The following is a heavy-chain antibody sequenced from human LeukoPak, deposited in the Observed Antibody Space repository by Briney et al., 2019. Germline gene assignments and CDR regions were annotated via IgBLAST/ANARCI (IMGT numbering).Heavy chain of an antibody. CDR1: GGSISSGGYS. J-gene: IGHJ4*02. CDR2: IYHSGST. CDR3: ARHVVVAAAIDY. Sequence: SETLSLTCAVSGGSISSGGYSWSWIRQPPGKGLEWIGYIYHSGSTYYNPSLKSRVAISVDRSKNQFSLKLSSVTAADTAVYYCARHVVVAAAIDYWGQGTLVTVSS. V-gene: IGHV4-30-2*01. D-gene: IGHD2-21*02.